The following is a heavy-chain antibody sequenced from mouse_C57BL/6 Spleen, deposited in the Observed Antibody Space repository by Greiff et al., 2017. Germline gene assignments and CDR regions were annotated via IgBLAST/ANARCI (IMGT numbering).Heavy chain of an antibody. CDR1: GYTFTSYW. Sequence: QVQLKQPGAELVKPGASVKMSCKASGYTFTSYWITWVKQRPGQGLEWIGDIYPGSGSTNYNEKFKSKATLTVDTSSSTAYMQLSSLTSEDSAVYYCARVTTVDYYAMDYWGQGTSVTVSS. CDR2: IYPGSGST. CDR3: ARVTTVDYYAMDY. J-gene: IGHJ4*01. D-gene: IGHD1-1*01. V-gene: IGHV1-55*01.